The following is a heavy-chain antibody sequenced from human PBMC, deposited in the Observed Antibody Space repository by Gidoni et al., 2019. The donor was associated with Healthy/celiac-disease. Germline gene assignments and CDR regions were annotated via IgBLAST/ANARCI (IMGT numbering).Heavy chain of an antibody. D-gene: IGHD1-26*01. CDR3: ARDLVDGGFDY. J-gene: IGHJ4*02. V-gene: IGHV3-30*01. CDR1: GFTFSSYA. CDR2: ISYDGSNK. Sequence: QVQLVESGGGVVQTGRSLRLSCAASGFTFSSYAMHWVRQAPGKGLEWVAVISYDGSNKYYADSVKGRFTISRDNSKNTLYLQMNSLRAEDTAVYYCARDLVDGGFDYWGQGTLVTVSS.